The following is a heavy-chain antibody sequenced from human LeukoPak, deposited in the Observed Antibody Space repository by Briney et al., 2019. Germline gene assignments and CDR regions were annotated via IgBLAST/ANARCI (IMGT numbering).Heavy chain of an antibody. CDR3: AKDGYSDYDPTYFDY. CDR1: GFTFSSYA. Sequence: GGSLRLSCAASGFTFSSYAMSWVRQAPGKGLEWVSAISGGGGSTYYADSVKGRSTISRDNSKNTLYLQMNSLRAEDTAVYYCAKDGYSDYDPTYFDYWGQGTLVTVSS. CDR2: ISGGGGST. D-gene: IGHD5-12*01. V-gene: IGHV3-23*01. J-gene: IGHJ4*02.